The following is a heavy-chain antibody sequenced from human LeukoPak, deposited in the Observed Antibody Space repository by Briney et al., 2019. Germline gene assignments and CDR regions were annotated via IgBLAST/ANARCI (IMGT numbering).Heavy chain of an antibody. D-gene: IGHD6-6*01. Sequence: SETLSLTCAVYGGSFSGYYWSWIRQPPGKGLEWIGEINHSGSTNYNPSLKSRVTISVDTSKNQFSLKLSSATAADTAVYYCAREAISIAARTCEYWGQGTLESFSS. CDR3: AREAISIAARTCEY. CDR2: INHSGST. J-gene: IGHJ4*02. V-gene: IGHV4-34*01. CDR1: GGSFSGYY.